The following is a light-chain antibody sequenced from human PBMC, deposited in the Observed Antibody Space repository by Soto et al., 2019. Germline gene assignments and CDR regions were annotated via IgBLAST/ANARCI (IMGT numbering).Light chain of an antibody. Sequence: QAVVTQPPSASGTPGQRVTISCSGSNSNIGNNYVYWYQQLSGTAPKLLIYRNNQRPSGVPDRFSGSKSGTSASLAISGLRSEDEADYYCAAWDDSLSAHVVFGGGTKVTVL. CDR1: NSNIGNNY. J-gene: IGLJ2*01. CDR2: RNN. V-gene: IGLV1-47*01. CDR3: AAWDDSLSAHVV.